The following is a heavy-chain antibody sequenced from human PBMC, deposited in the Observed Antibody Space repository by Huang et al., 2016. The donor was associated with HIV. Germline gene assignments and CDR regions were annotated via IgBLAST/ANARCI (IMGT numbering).Heavy chain of an antibody. J-gene: IGHJ5*02. Sequence: QVLLVQSGAEVRKPGSSVKVSCTAFGGTFSSYVISWVRQAPGQGLECMGGIIPILGTANYTQKVQGRVTITVDESTNTGYMELTRLTSEDTAVYYCARTAYSYGFRQGYNWFDPWGQGTPVTVSS. D-gene: IGHD5-18*01. CDR1: GGTFSSYV. V-gene: IGHV1-69*13. CDR3: ARTAYSYGFRQGYNWFDP. CDR2: IIPILGTA.